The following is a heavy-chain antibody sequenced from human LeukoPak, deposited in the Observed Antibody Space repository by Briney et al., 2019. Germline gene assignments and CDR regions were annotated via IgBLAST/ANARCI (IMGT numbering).Heavy chain of an antibody. CDR3: ARVAVAGPTGWFDP. CDR1: GFTFSSYS. V-gene: IGHV3-48*01. Sequence: GGSLRLSCAASGFTFSSYSMNWVRQAPGKGLEWVSYISSSSSTIYYADSVKGRFTISRDNTDNVVYLQMNSLRAEDTAVYYCARVAVAGPTGWFDPWGQGTLVTVSS. CDR2: ISSSSSTI. J-gene: IGHJ5*02. D-gene: IGHD6-19*01.